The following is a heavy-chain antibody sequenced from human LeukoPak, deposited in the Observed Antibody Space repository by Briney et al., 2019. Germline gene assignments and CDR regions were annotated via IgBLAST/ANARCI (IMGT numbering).Heavy chain of an antibody. Sequence: GGSLRLSCAASGFTFSSYWMTWVRQAPGKGLEWVANIKKDGNEKYYVDSVKGRFTISRDNAKNSLYLQMNSLRAEDTAVYYCARTYYYYDSSGYCYWGQGTLVTVSS. CDR2: IKKDGNEK. J-gene: IGHJ4*02. CDR1: GFTFSSYW. D-gene: IGHD3-22*01. CDR3: ARTYYYYDSSGYCY. V-gene: IGHV3-7*01.